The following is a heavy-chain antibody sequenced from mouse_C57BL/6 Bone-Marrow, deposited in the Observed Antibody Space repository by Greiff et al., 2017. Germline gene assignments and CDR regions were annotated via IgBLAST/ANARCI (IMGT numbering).Heavy chain of an antibody. J-gene: IGHJ2*01. D-gene: IGHD3-2*02. CDR2: IWTGGGK. V-gene: IGHV2-9-1*01. CDR3: ARNRETAQGHFAY. CDR1: GFSLTSYA. Sequence: QVQLQQSGPGLVAPSQSLSLTCTVSGFSLTSYAISWVRQPPGKGLEWLGVIWTGGGKNYNSALKFRLSITKDNSNSQVFLKMNSLQTDDTARYYWARNRETAQGHFAYWGQGTTLTVSS.